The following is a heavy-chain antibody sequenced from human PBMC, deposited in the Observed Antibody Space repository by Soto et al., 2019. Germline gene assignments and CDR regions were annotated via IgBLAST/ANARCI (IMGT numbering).Heavy chain of an antibody. D-gene: IGHD6-6*01. J-gene: IGHJ4*02. CDR1: GYTFTSYG. V-gene: IGHV1-18*04. CDR2: ISAYNGNT. CDR3: ARDPAKYGSSPPYFDY. Sequence: ASVKVSCKASGYTFTSYGISWVRQAPGQGLEWMGWISAYNGNTNYAQKLQGRVTMTTDTSTSTAYMELRSLRSDDTAVYYCARDPAKYGSSPPYFDYWGRGTLVTVSS.